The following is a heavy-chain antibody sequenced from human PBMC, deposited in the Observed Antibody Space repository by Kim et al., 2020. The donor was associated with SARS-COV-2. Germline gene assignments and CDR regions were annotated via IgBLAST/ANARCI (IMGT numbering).Heavy chain of an antibody. D-gene: IGHD2-21*02. CDR3: ARGPPIGGGDCYSH. V-gene: IGHV4-30-2*05. J-gene: IGHJ4*02. Sequence: QSLNSRVTISIDTSKNQFSLKLRSVTAADTAVYYCARGPPIGGGDCYSHWGKGTLVTVSS.